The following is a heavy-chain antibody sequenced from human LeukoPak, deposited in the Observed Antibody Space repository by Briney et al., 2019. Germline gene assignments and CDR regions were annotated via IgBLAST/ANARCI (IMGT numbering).Heavy chain of an antibody. J-gene: IGHJ5*02. D-gene: IGHD3-10*01. CDR2: VRFDGYEK. V-gene: IGHV3-30*02. CDR1: GFTFRDFG. Sequence: GGSLRLSCAASGFTFRDFGMHWVRQAPGKGLEWVAFVRFDGYEKYYADSVKGRFTISKDTPKNTLYLQMNSLTAEDTAVYYCAKDLMRDRWFGESWGQGTLVTVSS. CDR3: AKDLMRDRWFGES.